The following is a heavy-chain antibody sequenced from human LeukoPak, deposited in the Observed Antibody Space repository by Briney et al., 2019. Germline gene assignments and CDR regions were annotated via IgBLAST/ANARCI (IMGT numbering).Heavy chain of an antibody. CDR3: AKDPLGVVDAFDL. CDR1: GFTFSTYA. V-gene: IGHV3-23*01. CDR2: ISGSSSNT. D-gene: IGHD2-21*01. J-gene: IGHJ3*01. Sequence: GGSLRLSCVGSGFTFSTYAMNWVRQAPGKGLEWVSTISGSSSNTYYAESVKGRFTISRDNTKNTVFLQMNSLRAEDTAIYYCAKDPLGVVDAFDLWGQGTVVTVSS.